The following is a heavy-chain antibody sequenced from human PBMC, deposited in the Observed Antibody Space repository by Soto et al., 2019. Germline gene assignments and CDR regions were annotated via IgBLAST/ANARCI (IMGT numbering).Heavy chain of an antibody. D-gene: IGHD6-6*01. CDR2: IYTSGST. CDR3: ARGESIAARLRGSGWFDP. CDR1: GGSISSYY. V-gene: IGHV4-4*07. Sequence: QVQLQESGPGLVKPSETLSLTCTVSGGSISSYYWSWIRQPAGKGLEWIGRIYTSGSTNYNPSLKSRVTMSVDTSKNQFSLKLSSVTAADTAVYYCARGESIAARLRGSGWFDPWGQGTLVTVSS. J-gene: IGHJ5*02.